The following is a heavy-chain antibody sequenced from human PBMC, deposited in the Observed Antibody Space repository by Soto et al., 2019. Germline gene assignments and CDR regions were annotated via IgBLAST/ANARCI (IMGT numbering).Heavy chain of an antibody. V-gene: IGHV3-23*01. J-gene: IGHJ4*02. CDR3: ASQTRITLARDRYLDY. CDR2: ISGSGGST. Sequence: GGSLRLSCAASGFTFNTYAMSWVRQAPGKGLEWVSGISGSGGSTYYADSVKGRFTISRDNSKNTLYLQMNSLRAEDTAVYYRASQTRITLARDRYLDYWGQGTLVTVYS. CDR1: GFTFNTYA. D-gene: IGHD3-10*01.